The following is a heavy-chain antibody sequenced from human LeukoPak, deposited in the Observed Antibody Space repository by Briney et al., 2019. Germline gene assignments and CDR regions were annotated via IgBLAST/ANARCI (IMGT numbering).Heavy chain of an antibody. D-gene: IGHD3-16*01. J-gene: IGHJ5*02. CDR2: INPNSGGT. CDR3: ARVDWLLGGDWFDP. Sequence: ASVKVSCKASGYTFTGYYMHWVRQAPGQGLEWMGWINPNSGGTNYAQKFQGRVTMTRDTSISTAYMELSRLRSDDTAVYYCARVDWLLGGDWFDPWGQGTLVTVSS. V-gene: IGHV1-2*02. CDR1: GYTFTGYY.